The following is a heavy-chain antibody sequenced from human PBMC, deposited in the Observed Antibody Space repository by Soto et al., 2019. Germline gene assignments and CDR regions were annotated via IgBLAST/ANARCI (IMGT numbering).Heavy chain of an antibody. D-gene: IGHD2-21*02. Sequence: QVQLVESGGGVVQPGRSLRLSCAASGFTFSSYTMHWVRQAPGKGLEWVALIYYDGRQKYYADSVKGRFPISRDNSKKMMNLDMNSLRTEDTAVYYCTRGGGNQLGDCYDNWGQGTLVTVSS. J-gene: IGHJ4*02. V-gene: IGHV3-30*04. CDR1: GFTFSSYT. CDR3: TRGGGNQLGDCYDN. CDR2: IYYDGRQK.